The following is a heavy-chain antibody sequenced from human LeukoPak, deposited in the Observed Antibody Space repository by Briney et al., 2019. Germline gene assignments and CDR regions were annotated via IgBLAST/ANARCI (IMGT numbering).Heavy chain of an antibody. D-gene: IGHD3-22*01. Sequence: SETLSLTCTVSGGSISSGGYYWSWIRQHPGKGLEWIGYIYYSGSTYYNPSLKSRVTISVDTSKNQFSLKLSSVTAADTAVYYCATLSDSSSLNFGYWGQGTLVTVSS. V-gene: IGHV4-31*03. CDR2: IYYSGST. CDR1: GGSISSGGYY. J-gene: IGHJ4*02. CDR3: ATLSDSSSLNFGY.